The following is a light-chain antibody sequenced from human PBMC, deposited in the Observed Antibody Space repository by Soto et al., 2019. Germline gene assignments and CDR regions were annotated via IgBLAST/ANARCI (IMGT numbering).Light chain of an antibody. V-gene: IGKV3-15*01. CDR2: GAS. CDR3: QQYHNWPPLT. Sequence: EVVMTQSPATLSVSPGERATLSCRASQSVSSNLAWYQQKSGQAPRLLIYGASTRAIGVPPRFRGSGSGTEFTLTISSLQSEDFAIYYCQQYHNWPPLTFGGGTKVEIK. J-gene: IGKJ4*01. CDR1: QSVSSN.